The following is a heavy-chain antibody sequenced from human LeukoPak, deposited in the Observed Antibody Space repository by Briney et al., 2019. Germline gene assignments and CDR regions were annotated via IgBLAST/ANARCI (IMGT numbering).Heavy chain of an antibody. CDR3: VKDRVDGSGSQFDY. D-gene: IGHD3-10*01. J-gene: IGHJ4*02. CDR2: ISGSGAIT. V-gene: IGHV3-23*01. CDR1: GFSFNNYA. Sequence: GGSLRLSCVDSGFSFNNYAMTWVRQAPGKGLEWVSVISGSGAITYYADSVKGRFTISRDNSKNTLYLQMNRLRAEDTAMYHCVKDRVDGSGSQFDYWGQGTLVTVSS.